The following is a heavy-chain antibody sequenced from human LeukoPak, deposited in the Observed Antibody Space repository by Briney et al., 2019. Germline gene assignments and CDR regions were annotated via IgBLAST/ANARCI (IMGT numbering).Heavy chain of an antibody. J-gene: IGHJ3*02. D-gene: IGHD4-17*01. CDR2: ISSSSSYI. Sequence: GGSLRLSCTASGFILNSNHMNWVRQAPGKGLEWVSSISSSSSYIYYADSVKGRFTISRDNAKNSLYLQMNSLRAEDTAVYYCARAPVDSGENDAFDIWGQGTMVTVSS. CDR3: ARAPVDSGENDAFDI. V-gene: IGHV3-21*01. CDR1: GFILNSNH.